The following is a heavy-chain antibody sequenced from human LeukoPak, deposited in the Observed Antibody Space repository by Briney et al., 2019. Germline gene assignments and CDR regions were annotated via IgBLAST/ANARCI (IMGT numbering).Heavy chain of an antibody. V-gene: IGHV3-30*02. CDR3: AKEIFSSRGSYYYMDV. J-gene: IGHJ6*03. D-gene: IGHD3-10*01. CDR2: IRYDGSNK. Sequence: PGGSLRLSCAASGFIFSSYGMHWVRQAPGRGLEWVAFIRYDGSNKYYADSVKGRFTISRDNSKNTLYLQMNSLRAEDTAVYYCAKEIFSSRGSYYYMDVWGKGTTVTVSS. CDR1: GFIFSSYG.